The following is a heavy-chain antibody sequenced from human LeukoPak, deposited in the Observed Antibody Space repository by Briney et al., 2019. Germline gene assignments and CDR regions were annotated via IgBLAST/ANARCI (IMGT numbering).Heavy chain of an antibody. V-gene: IGHV4-34*01. CDR1: GGSFSGYY. J-gene: IGHJ4*02. CDR2: ISHSGST. D-gene: IGHD6-13*01. Sequence: SETLSLTCAVYGGSFSGYYWSWIRQPPGKGLEWIGEISHSGSTNYNPSLKSRVTISVETSKNQFSLKLSSVTAADTAVYYCAREPIIAAAGSHLDYWGQGTLVSVSS. CDR3: AREPIIAAAGSHLDY.